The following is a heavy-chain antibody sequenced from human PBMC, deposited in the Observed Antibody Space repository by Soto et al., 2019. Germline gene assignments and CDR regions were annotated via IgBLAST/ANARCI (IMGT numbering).Heavy chain of an antibody. Sequence: GASVKVSCKASGYTFTSYYMHWVRQAPGQGLEWMGMINASSGNTSYSQKFQGRVTMTRDTSASTAYMELSSLRSEDTAVYYCASRYYDILTGLDAFDIWGQGTMVTVSS. D-gene: IGHD3-9*01. CDR2: INASSGNT. CDR3: ASRYYDILTGLDAFDI. J-gene: IGHJ3*02. V-gene: IGHV1-46*01. CDR1: GYTFTSYY.